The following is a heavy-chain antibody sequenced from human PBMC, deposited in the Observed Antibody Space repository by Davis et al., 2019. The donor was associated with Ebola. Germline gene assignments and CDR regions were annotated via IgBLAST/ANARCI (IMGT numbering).Heavy chain of an antibody. Sequence: GESLKISCTASGFTVSSNHMSWVRQAPGKGLEWVSVIYDQSTAYADSVKGRFTISRDNSKNTVYLEMNSLRAEETAVYYCAAVRGPCIGGYCYSLFDGWGQGTLVTVSS. CDR3: AAVRGPCIGGYCYSLFDG. V-gene: IGHV3-53*01. J-gene: IGHJ4*02. CDR1: GFTVSSNH. CDR2: IYDQST. D-gene: IGHD2-15*01.